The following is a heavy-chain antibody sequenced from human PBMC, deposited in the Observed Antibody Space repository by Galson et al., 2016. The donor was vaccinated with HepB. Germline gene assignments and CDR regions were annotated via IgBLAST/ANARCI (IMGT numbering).Heavy chain of an antibody. D-gene: IGHD3-10*01. CDR2: INSDGSRT. Sequence: SLRLSCAASGFTFSTYTMNWVRQAPGKGLEWVSRINSDGSRTHYADSVKGRFTISRDNAKNTVYLQMNSLRVEDTAVYYCARVGVIPYYYYGVDVWGQGTMVIVSS. CDR1: GFTFSTYT. CDR3: ARVGVIPYYYYGVDV. V-gene: IGHV3-74*01. J-gene: IGHJ6*01.